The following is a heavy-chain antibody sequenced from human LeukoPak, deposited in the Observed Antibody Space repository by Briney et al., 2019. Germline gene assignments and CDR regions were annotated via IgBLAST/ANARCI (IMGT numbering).Heavy chain of an antibody. D-gene: IGHD3-22*01. CDR2: IYSGGST. CDR3: ARDGFSSGYPYDAFDI. J-gene: IGHJ3*02. Sequence: GGSLRLSCAASGFTDSSNYMSWVRQAPGKGLEWVSVIYSGGSTYYADSVKGRFTISRDNSKNTLYLQMNSLRAEDTAVYYCARDGFSSGYPYDAFDIWGQGTMVTVSS. V-gene: IGHV3-53*05. CDR1: GFTDSSNY.